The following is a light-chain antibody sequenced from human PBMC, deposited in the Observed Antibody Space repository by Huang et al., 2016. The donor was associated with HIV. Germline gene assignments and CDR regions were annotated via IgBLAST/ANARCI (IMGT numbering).Light chain of an antibody. V-gene: IGKV3-20*01. J-gene: IGKJ2*01. CDR1: QSLGSSY. CDR3: QQYDSSLYT. Sequence: EIVLTQSPDTLSLSPGERATLSCRASQSLGSSYMAWYQQKPGQAPRLLIYGAFNRATGIPDRCSGSGSGTEFTLTISRLEPEDVAVYYCQQYDSSLYTFGQGTKLEIK. CDR2: GAF.